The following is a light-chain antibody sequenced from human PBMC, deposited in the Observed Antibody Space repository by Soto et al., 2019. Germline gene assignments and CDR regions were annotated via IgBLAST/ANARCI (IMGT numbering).Light chain of an antibody. V-gene: IGLV2-23*03. J-gene: IGLJ2*01. CDR2: EGS. Sequence: QSALTQPASVSGSPGQSITISCTGTSSDVGSYNLVSWYQQHPGKAPKLMIYEGSKRPSGVSNRFSGPKSGNTASLTISGLQAEDEADYYCCSYAGSSTFAFVVFGGGTKLTVL. CDR3: CSYAGSSTFAFVV. CDR1: SSDVGSYNL.